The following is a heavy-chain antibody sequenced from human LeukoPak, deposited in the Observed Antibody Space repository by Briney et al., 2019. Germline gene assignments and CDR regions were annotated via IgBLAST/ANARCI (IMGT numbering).Heavy chain of an antibody. CDR2: IYPGDSDT. J-gene: IGHJ4*02. Sequence: GESLKISCKGSGYSFPSYWIGWVRQMPGKGLEYMGIIYPGDSDTRYSPSFQGQVTISADKSISTAYLQWSSLKASDSAMYYCARHGDYGDLRLDYWGQGTLVTVSS. V-gene: IGHV5-51*01. D-gene: IGHD4-17*01. CDR3: ARHGDYGDLRLDY. CDR1: GYSFPSYW.